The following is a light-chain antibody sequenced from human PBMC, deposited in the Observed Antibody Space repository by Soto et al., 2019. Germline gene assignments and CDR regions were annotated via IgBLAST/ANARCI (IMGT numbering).Light chain of an antibody. CDR1: QSVRSNF. CDR2: GAS. V-gene: IGKV3-20*01. CDR3: QRYDSLRT. J-gene: IGKJ1*01. Sequence: EIVLTQSPGTLSLSPGERATLSCRASQSVRSNFLAWYQQKPGQAPRLLIYGASNGATGIPDRFSGSGSGTDFTLTISRLETEDYAMYYCQRYDSLRTFGQGTKVEF.